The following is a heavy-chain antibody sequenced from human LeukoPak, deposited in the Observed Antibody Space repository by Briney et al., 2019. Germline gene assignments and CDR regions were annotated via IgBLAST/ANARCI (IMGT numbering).Heavy chain of an antibody. Sequence: GGSLRLSCAASRFTVSSSYMNWVRQAPGKGLEWVSLIDSGSYTYYADSVKGRFTISRDNSKNTLYLQMSSLRVEDMAVYYCARGGSGWYAFDSWGQGTLVTVSS. V-gene: IGHV3-66*01. D-gene: IGHD6-19*01. CDR1: RFTVSSSY. CDR3: ARGGSGWYAFDS. J-gene: IGHJ4*02. CDR2: IDSGSYT.